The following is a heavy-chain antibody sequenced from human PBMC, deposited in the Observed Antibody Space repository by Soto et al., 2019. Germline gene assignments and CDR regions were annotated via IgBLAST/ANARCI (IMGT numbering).Heavy chain of an antibody. Sequence: QVQLQESGPGLVKPSETLSLTCSVSGDSVSSGNYYWSWIRQPPGQGLEWIGYIHHTGSTNYNSSLKLHVTLSVDTSKNQFSLNLSSITAADTALYYWASASYDILTGYRNRSVGSDLDVWGQGTKVTVYS. CDR2: IHHTGST. V-gene: IGHV4-61*01. J-gene: IGHJ6*02. D-gene: IGHD3-9*01. CDR3: ASASYDILTGYRNRSVGSDLDV. CDR1: GDSVSSGNYY.